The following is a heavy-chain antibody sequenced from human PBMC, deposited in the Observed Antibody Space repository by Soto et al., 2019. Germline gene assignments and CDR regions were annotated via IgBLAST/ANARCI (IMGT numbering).Heavy chain of an antibody. Sequence: GESLKISCKGSGYSFTGYWITWVRQKPGKGLEWMGRIDPSDSQTYYSPSFRGHVTISATKSITTVFLQWSSLRASDTAMYYCARQIYDSDTGPNFQYYFDSWGQGTPVTVSS. V-gene: IGHV5-10-1*01. CDR3: ARQIYDSDTGPNFQYYFDS. J-gene: IGHJ4*02. D-gene: IGHD3-22*01. CDR2: IDPSDSQT. CDR1: GYSFTGYW.